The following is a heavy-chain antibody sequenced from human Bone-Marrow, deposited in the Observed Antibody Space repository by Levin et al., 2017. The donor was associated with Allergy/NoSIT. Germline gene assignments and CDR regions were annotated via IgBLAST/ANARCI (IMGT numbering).Heavy chain of an antibody. CDR2: ISYDGSNK. V-gene: IGHV3-30*04. J-gene: IGHJ6*02. CDR1: GFTFSSYA. Sequence: GESLKISCAASGFTFSSYAMHWVRQAPGKGLEWVAVISYDGSNKYYADSVKGRFTISRDNSKNTLYLQMNSLRAEDTAVYYCARGLVAARPPYYYYYGMDVWGQGTTVTVSS. D-gene: IGHD6-6*01. CDR3: ARGLVAARPPYYYYYGMDV.